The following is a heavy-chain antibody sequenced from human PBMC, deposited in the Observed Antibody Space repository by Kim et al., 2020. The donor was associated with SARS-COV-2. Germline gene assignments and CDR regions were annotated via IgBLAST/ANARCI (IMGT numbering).Heavy chain of an antibody. CDR2: IYYSGST. J-gene: IGHJ4*02. CDR3: ARGRATRITIFGVVIVQNFDY. CDR1: GGSISSGDYY. D-gene: IGHD3-3*01. V-gene: IGHV4-30-4*01. Sequence: SETLSLTCTVSGGSISSGDYYWSWIRQPPGKGLEWIGYIYYSGSTYYNPSLKSRVTISVDMSKNQFSLKLSSVTAADTAVYYCARGRATRITIFGVVIVQNFDYWGQGTLVTVSS.